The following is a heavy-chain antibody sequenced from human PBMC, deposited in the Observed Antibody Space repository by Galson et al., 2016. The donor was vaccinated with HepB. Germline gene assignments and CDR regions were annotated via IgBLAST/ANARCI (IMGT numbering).Heavy chain of an antibody. CDR1: GGSISSGGYY. V-gene: IGHV4-31*03. CDR2: IYNSGST. CDR3: ARAVGLHCTRTSCFSKWCDP. D-gene: IGHD2-2*01. Sequence: TLSLTCTVSGGSISSGGYYWSWIRQHPGKGLEWIGYIYNSGSTYYNPSLKSRVTISLDTSKNQFSLKLTSVTAADTAVYYCARAVGLHCTRTSCFSKWCDPWGPGTLVTVAS. J-gene: IGHJ5*02.